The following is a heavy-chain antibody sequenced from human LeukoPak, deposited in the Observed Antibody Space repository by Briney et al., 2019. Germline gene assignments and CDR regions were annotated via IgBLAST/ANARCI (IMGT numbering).Heavy chain of an antibody. V-gene: IGHV4-34*01. Sequence: SETLSLTCTVSGGSISSYYWSWIRQPPGKGLEWIGEINHSGSTNYNPSLKSRVTISVDTSKNQFSLKLSSVTAADTAVYYCARRGWLGAFDIWGQGTMVTVSS. J-gene: IGHJ3*02. D-gene: IGHD6-19*01. CDR1: GGSISSYY. CDR2: INHSGST. CDR3: ARRGWLGAFDI.